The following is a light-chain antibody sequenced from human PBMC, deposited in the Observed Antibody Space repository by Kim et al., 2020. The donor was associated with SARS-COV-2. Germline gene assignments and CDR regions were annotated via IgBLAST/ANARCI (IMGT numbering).Light chain of an antibody. V-gene: IGKV3-15*01. CDR2: GAS. CDR1: QSVSSN. CDR3: HQYNNWPLT. Sequence: MSPGERATRTCRASQSVSSNLAWYQQKPGQAPRLLIYGASTRATGIPARFSGSGSGTQFTLTISSLQSEDFAVYYCHQYNNWPLTFGGGTKVEI. J-gene: IGKJ4*01.